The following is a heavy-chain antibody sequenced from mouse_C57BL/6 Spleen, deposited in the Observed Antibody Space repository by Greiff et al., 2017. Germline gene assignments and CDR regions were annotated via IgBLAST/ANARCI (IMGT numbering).Heavy chain of an antibody. V-gene: IGHV1-20*01. J-gene: IGHJ2*01. Sequence: EVQLQQSGPELVKPGDSVKISCKASGYSFTGYFMNWVMQSHGKSLEWIGRINPYNGDTFYNQKFKGKATLTVDKSSSTAHMELRSLTSEDSAVYYCARSAYYGSSYVDYWGQGTTLTVSS. CDR2: INPYNGDT. D-gene: IGHD1-1*01. CDR3: ARSAYYGSSYVDY. CDR1: GYSFTGYF.